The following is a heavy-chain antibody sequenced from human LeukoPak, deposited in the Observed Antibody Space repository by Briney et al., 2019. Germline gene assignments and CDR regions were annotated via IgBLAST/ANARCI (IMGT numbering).Heavy chain of an antibody. Sequence: GGSLRLSCAASGFTFNNYAIHWVRQAPGKGLEWVAIISFDGGNKYYADSVKGRFTISRDNSKNTLYLQMNSLRAEDTVVYHCARDGIVGSPLFKFDYWGQGTLVTVSS. CDR2: ISFDGGNK. D-gene: IGHD1-26*01. J-gene: IGHJ4*02. V-gene: IGHV3-30-3*01. CDR1: GFTFNNYA. CDR3: ARDGIVGSPLFKFDY.